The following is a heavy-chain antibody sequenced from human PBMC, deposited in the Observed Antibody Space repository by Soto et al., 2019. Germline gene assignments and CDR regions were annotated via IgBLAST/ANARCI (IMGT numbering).Heavy chain of an antibody. V-gene: IGHV1-18*04. CDR1: GYTFTIYG. CDR3: ARVDYYDSSGYYGY. Sequence: QVQLVQSGAEVKKPGASVKVSCKASGYTFTIYGISWVRQAPGQGLEWMGWISGDNGNTDYSQNLQDRVTLTTAASASSGYAERRSLRSDDTAVYYSARVDYYDSSGYYGYWGQGTRLTVSS. J-gene: IGHJ4*02. D-gene: IGHD3-22*01. CDR2: ISGDNGNT.